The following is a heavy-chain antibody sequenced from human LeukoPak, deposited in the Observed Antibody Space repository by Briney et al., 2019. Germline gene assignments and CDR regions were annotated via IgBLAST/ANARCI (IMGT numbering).Heavy chain of an antibody. D-gene: IGHD3-10*01. CDR3: ARDPYGFNRFDP. V-gene: IGHV3-53*01. Sequence: GGSLRLSCAASGFTVSSNYMSWVRQAPGKELEWVSVIYSGGKIYCAESVKGRFTVSRDNSKNTLNLQMNSLRVEDTAVYYCARDPYGFNRFDPWGQGTLVTVSS. CDR1: GFTVSSNY. CDR2: IYSGGKI. J-gene: IGHJ5*02.